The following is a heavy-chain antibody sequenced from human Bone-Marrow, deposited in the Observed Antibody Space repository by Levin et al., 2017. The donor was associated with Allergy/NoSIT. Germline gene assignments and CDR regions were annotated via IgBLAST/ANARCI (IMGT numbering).Heavy chain of an antibody. J-gene: IGHJ3*02. D-gene: IGHD3-22*01. CDR1: GYSFTSYW. Sequence: PGGSLRLSCKGSGYSFTSYWIGWVRQMPGKGLEWMGIIYPGDSDTRYSPSFQGQVTISADKSISTAYLQWSSLKASDTAMYYCARRGDSSGYYSAADAFDIWGQGTMVTVSS. V-gene: IGHV5-51*01. CDR3: ARRGDSSGYYSAADAFDI. CDR2: IYPGDSDT.